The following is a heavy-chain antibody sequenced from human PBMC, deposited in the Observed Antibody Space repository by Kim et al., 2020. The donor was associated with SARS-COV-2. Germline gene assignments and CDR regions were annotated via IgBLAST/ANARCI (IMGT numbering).Heavy chain of an antibody. CDR3: ARVAAAGTDPYYYMDV. D-gene: IGHD6-13*01. V-gene: IGHV4-59*01. CDR2: IYYSGST. J-gene: IGHJ6*03. Sequence: SETLSLTCTVSGGSISSYYWSWIRQPPGKGLEWIGYIYYSGSTNYNPSLKSRVTISVDTSKNQFSLKLSSVTAADTAVYYCARVAAAGTDPYYYMDVWGKGTTVTVSS. CDR1: GGSISSYY.